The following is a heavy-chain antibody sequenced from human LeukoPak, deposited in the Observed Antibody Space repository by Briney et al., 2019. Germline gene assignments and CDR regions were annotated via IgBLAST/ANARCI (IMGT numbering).Heavy chain of an antibody. D-gene: IGHD2/OR15-2a*01. CDR1: GGSFSGYY. CDR3: ARDAFPLDI. CDR2: INHSGST. Sequence: SETLSLTCAVYGGSFSGYYWSWIRQPPGKGLEWIGEINHSGSTNYNPSLKSRVTISLDTSKNQFSLTLSSVTAADTAVYYCARDAFPLDIWGQGTMVTVSS. J-gene: IGHJ3*02. V-gene: IGHV4-34*01.